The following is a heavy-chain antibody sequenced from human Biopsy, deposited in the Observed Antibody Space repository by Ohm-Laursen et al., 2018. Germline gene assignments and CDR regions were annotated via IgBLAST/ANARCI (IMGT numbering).Heavy chain of an antibody. V-gene: IGHV4-59*07. CDR2: IYYSGST. CDR3: ARATNSTGWPDYYFYGMDV. CDR1: GGSISSDY. J-gene: IGHJ6*02. Sequence: SDTLSLTCTVSGGSISSDYWSWIRQTPGRGLEWIGYIYYSGSTNYNPSLKSRVTISVDTSKNQFSLRLNSVTAADTAVYYCARATNSTGWPDYYFYGMDVWGQGTTVTVSS. D-gene: IGHD2/OR15-2a*01.